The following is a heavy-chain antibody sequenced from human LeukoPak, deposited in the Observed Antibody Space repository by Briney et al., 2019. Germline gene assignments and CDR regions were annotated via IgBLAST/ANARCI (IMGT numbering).Heavy chain of an antibody. CDR2: INHSGST. J-gene: IGHJ6*03. CDR1: GGSFSGYY. Sequence: SETLSLTCAVYGGSFSGYYWSWIRQPPGKGLEWIGEINHSGSTNYNPSLKSRVTISVDTSKNQFSLKLSSVTAADTAVYYCARGGRNSNSRYYYYYYMDVWGKGTTVTVSS. D-gene: IGHD1-14*01. V-gene: IGHV4-34*01. CDR3: ARGGRNSNSRYYYYYYMDV.